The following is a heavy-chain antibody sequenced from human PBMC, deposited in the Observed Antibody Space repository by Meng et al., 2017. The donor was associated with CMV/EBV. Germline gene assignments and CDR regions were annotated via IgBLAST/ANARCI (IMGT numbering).Heavy chain of an antibody. CDR3: AKDTNYYGSGSYDY. Sequence: GGSLRLSCAASGFTFSSYGMHWVRQAPGKGLEWAAFIRYDGSNKYYADSVKGRFTISRDNSKNTLYLQMNSLRAEDTAVYYCAKDTNYYGSGSYDYWGQGTLVTVS. J-gene: IGHJ4*02. D-gene: IGHD3-10*01. CDR1: GFTFSSYG. CDR2: IRYDGSNK. V-gene: IGHV3-30*02.